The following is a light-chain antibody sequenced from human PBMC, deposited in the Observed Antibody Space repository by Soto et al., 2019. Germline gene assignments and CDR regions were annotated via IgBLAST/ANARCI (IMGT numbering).Light chain of an antibody. CDR2: DVT. CDR1: SSDVGAYNW. V-gene: IGLV2-11*01. Sequence: QSALTQPRSVSGSPGQSVTISCAGTSSDVGAYNWVSWYQQHPGKVPKLIIYDVTRRPSGVPDRFSGSKSGNTASLTISGLQADDEADYDCCSYAGSYTLVFGGGTKVTVL. J-gene: IGLJ3*02. CDR3: CSYAGSYTLV.